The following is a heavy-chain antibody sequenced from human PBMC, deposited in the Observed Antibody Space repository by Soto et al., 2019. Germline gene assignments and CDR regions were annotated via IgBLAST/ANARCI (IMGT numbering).Heavy chain of an antibody. D-gene: IGHD4-17*01. CDR1: GGTFSNYA. CDR2: IIPIFGTA. J-gene: IGHJ6*02. Sequence: QVQLVQSGAEVKKPGSSVKVSCKASGGTFSNYAISWVRQAPGQGLEWMGGIIPIFGTANYAQKFQGRVTITADESTSTAYMELSSLRSEDTAVYYCARPLHLYGDYPDGDYYYYGMDVWGQGTTVTVSS. V-gene: IGHV1-69*01. CDR3: ARPLHLYGDYPDGDYYYYGMDV.